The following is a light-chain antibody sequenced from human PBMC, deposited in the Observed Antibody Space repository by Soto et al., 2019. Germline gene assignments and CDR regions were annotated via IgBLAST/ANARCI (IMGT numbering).Light chain of an antibody. Sequence: EIVMTQSPAPLSVSPGERATLSCRASQSVSSNLAWYQQRPGQAPRLLIYGASTRATGIPARFSGGGSGTDFTLTISRLEPEDFAVYYCQQYGSSGTFGQGTKVDIK. CDR2: GAS. J-gene: IGKJ1*01. CDR3: QQYGSSGT. CDR1: QSVSSN. V-gene: IGKV3D-15*01.